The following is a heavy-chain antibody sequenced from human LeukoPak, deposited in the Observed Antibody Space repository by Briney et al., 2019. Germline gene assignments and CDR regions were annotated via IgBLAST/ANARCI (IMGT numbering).Heavy chain of an antibody. CDR1: GFTFTTFW. Sequence: GGSLRLSCATSGFTFTTFWMHWVRQAPGKGLVWVSRINHDGSSTNYADSVKGRFTISRDNAKNTVYLQMNSLRAEDTAVYYCARDIYYYDSSGYYFPGGSDYWGQGTLVTVSS. D-gene: IGHD3-22*01. J-gene: IGHJ4*02. CDR2: INHDGSST. V-gene: IGHV3-74*01. CDR3: ARDIYYYDSSGYYFPGGSDY.